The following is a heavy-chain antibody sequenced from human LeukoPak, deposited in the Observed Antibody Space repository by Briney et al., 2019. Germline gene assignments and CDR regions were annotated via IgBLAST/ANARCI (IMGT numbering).Heavy chain of an antibody. CDR1: GYTFTGYN. Sequence: ASVKVSCKASGYTFTGYNMHWVRQAPGQGLEWMGWINPNSGGTNYAQKFQGRVTMTRDTSISTAYMELSRLRSDDTAVYYCARGHSAVLLRYFDWSDLYYFDYWGQGTLVTVSS. CDR2: INPNSGGT. J-gene: IGHJ4*02. D-gene: IGHD3-9*01. CDR3: ARGHSAVLLRYFDWSDLYYFDY. V-gene: IGHV1-2*02.